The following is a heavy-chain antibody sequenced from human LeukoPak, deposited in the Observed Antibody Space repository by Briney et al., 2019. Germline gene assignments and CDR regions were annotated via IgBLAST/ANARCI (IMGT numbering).Heavy chain of an antibody. J-gene: IGHJ4*02. D-gene: IGHD3-10*01. CDR2: MDGSSTYI. V-gene: IGHV3-21*01. CDR1: GFTFSNAW. CDR3: ARGSVTRGLYDS. Sequence: PGGSLRLSCAASGFTFSNAWMSWGRQAPGKGLEWVSSMDGSSTYIYYANAVKGRFTISRDNAKNSLYLDMNSVSAEDTAVYYCARGSVTRGLYDSWGQGTLVTVSS.